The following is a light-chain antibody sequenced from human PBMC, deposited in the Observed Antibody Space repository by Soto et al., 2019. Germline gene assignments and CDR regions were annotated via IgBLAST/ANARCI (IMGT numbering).Light chain of an antibody. CDR1: SSDVGGYKY. J-gene: IGLJ1*01. CDR2: DVT. V-gene: IGLV2-14*01. Sequence: QSALTQPASVSGSPGQSITISCTGTSSDVGGYKYVSWYQLHPGTAPKLVIYDVTNRPSGVSNRFSGSKSGNTASLTISGLQDEDEADYFCSSYTSTSTLVGTGTKLTVL. CDR3: SSYTSTSTL.